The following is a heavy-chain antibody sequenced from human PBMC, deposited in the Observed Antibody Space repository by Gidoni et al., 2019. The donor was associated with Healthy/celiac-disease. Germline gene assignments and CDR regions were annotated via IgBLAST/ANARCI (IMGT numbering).Heavy chain of an antibody. D-gene: IGHD2-15*01. CDR2: IIRILGMA. CDR1: GGTFSSYA. CDR3: ARDEDIVVVVAATLSAFDI. J-gene: IGHJ3*02. Sequence: QVQLVQSGAEVKKHGSSVKVSCKASGGTFSSYAISWGRQAPGQGLEWMGRIIRILGMANDAQQFQGRVTITADKSTSTDYMELSSLRSEDTAVYYGARDEDIVVVVAATLSAFDIWGQGTMVTVSS. V-gene: IGHV1-69*04.